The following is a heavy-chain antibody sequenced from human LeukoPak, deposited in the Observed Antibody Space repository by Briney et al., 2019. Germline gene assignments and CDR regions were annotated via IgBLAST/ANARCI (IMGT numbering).Heavy chain of an antibody. Sequence: GGSLRLSCAVSGFTFRSYSMNWVRQAPGKGLEWVSSISSSSSHIYYADSVKGRFTISRDNAKNSLYLQMNSLRAEDTAVYYCARDRVIVVARADAFDIWGQGTMVTVSS. CDR1: GFTFRSYS. CDR2: ISSSSSHI. CDR3: ARDRVIVVARADAFDI. J-gene: IGHJ3*02. V-gene: IGHV3-21*01. D-gene: IGHD3-22*01.